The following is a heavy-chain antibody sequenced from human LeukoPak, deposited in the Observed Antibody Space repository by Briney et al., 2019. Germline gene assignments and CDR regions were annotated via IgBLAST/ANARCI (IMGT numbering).Heavy chain of an antibody. V-gene: IGHV3-53*01. J-gene: IGHJ4*02. CDR3: TRRSPGSSSWYDY. Sequence: GGSLRLSCAVSGLTVSSNYMSWVRQAPGKGLEWVSVIYDGGRTDYADSAKGRFTISRDNSKNTLYLQMNSLTVEDTAVYYCTRRSPGSSSWYDYLGQGTLVTVSS. CDR2: IYDGGRT. CDR1: GLTVSSNY. D-gene: IGHD6-13*01.